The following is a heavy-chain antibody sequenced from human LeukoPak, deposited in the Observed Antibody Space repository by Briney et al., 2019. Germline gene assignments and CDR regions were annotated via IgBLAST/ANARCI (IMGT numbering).Heavy chain of an antibody. CDR3: ARVGQWLVQRFDY. Sequence: SETLSLTCTVSGGSISSYYWSWIRQPPGKGLEWIGYIYYSGSTNYNPSLKSRVTISVDTSKNQFSLKLSSVTAADTAVYYCARVGQWLVQRFDYWGQGTLVTVSS. V-gene: IGHV4-59*12. CDR1: GGSISSYY. CDR2: IYYSGST. J-gene: IGHJ4*02. D-gene: IGHD6-19*01.